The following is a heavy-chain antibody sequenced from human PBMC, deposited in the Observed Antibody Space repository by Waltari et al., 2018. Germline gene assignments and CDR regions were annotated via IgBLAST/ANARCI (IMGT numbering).Heavy chain of an antibody. CDR3: ASETFDY. V-gene: IGHV3-74*01. CDR2: TNSDGSST. J-gene: IGHJ4*02. Sequence: EVQLVESGGALVQPGGSLRLSCAASGITFNTYWMPWVRQAPGKGLVWVSRTNSDGSSTTYADSVKGRFTISRDNAKNTVYLQMNSLRAEDTAVYYCASETFDYWGQGTLVTVSS. CDR1: GITFNTYW.